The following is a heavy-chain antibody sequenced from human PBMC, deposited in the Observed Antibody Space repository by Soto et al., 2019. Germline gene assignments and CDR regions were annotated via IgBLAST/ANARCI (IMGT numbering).Heavy chain of an antibody. V-gene: IGHV4-39*01. Sequence: QLQLQESGPGLVKPSETLSLTCTVSGASISTSIYYWGWIRQPPGKGLEWIGTINSSGSTYYNPSLTSRVTIYVDTSKNQVSLKPRSVTAPDTAIYYCARRFEYSTGWYYFDYWGQGTLVTVSS. CDR3: ARRFEYSTGWYYFDY. CDR1: GASISTSIYY. D-gene: IGHD6-19*01. CDR2: INSSGST. J-gene: IGHJ4*02.